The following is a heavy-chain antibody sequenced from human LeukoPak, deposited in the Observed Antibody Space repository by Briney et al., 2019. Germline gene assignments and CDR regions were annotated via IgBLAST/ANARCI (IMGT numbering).Heavy chain of an antibody. D-gene: IGHD4-23*01. CDR2: IRKKANSYTT. CDR1: GFTFSDHY. J-gene: IGHJ4*02. Sequence: TGGSLRLSCAASGFTFSDHYMHWVRQAPGKGLEWVCRIRKKANSYTTEYAASVKGRITIARDESKNSLNLHMNSLKTEDTVYYYCAPGLDGGKSGTYVDYWGQGTLVTVSS. V-gene: IGHV3-72*01. CDR3: APGLDGGKSGTYVDY.